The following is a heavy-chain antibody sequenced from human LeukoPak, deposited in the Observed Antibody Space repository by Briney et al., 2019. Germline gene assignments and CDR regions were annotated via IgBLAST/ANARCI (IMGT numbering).Heavy chain of an antibody. V-gene: IGHV1-69*05. CDR2: IIPIFGTA. CDR1: GYTFTSYD. J-gene: IGHJ3*02. CDR3: ARGGIIYCSSTSCARTHDAFDI. Sequence: SVKVSCKASGYTFTSYDINWVRQATGQGLEWMGGIIPIFGTANYAQKFQGRVTITTDESTSTAYMELSSLRSEDTAVYYCARGGIIYCSSTSCARTHDAFDIWGQGTMVTVSS. D-gene: IGHD2-2*01.